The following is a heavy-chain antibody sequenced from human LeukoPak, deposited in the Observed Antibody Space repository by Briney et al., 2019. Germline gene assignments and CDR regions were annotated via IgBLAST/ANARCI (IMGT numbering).Heavy chain of an antibody. Sequence: GESLRLSCAASGFTFTTYWMSWVRQAPGKGLEWVANIKQDGTEKYYVDSVKGRFTISRDNAKNSLYLQMNSLRAEDTAVYYCARDAGNSSSWYYYYYYYMDVWGKGTTVTISS. V-gene: IGHV3-7*01. CDR1: GFTFTTYW. D-gene: IGHD6-13*01. J-gene: IGHJ6*03. CDR2: IKQDGTEK. CDR3: ARDAGNSSSWYYYYYYYMDV.